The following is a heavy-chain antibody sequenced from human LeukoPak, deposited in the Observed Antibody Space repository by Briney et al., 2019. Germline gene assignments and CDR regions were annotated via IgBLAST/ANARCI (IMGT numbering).Heavy chain of an antibody. Sequence: SETLSLTCTVSGGSISSSSYYWGWIRQPPGKGLECIGRIYYSGSTYYNPSLKSRVTISVDTSKNQVSLKLSSVTAAVTGVYYCARQSSGYRPYYFDYWGQGTLVTVSS. D-gene: IGHD3-10*01. CDR1: GGSISSSSYY. CDR3: ARQSSGYRPYYFDY. J-gene: IGHJ4*02. CDR2: IYYSGST. V-gene: IGHV4-39*01.